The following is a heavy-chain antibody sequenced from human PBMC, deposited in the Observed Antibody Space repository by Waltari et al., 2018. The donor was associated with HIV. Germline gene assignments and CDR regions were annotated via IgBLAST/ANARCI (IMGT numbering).Heavy chain of an antibody. J-gene: IGHJ1*01. CDR1: GYTLTELS. V-gene: IGHV1-24*01. CDR2: LYPEEGET. D-gene: IGHD6-13*01. CDR3: AGFSAAGPTEYFQH. Sequence: QVQLVQSGAEVKKPGASVKVSCKVSGYTLTELSMHWVRQAPGKGLEWMGGLYPEEGETIYAQKFQGRVTMTEDTSTDTAYMELSSLRSEDTAVYYCAGFSAAGPTEYFQHWGQGTLVTVSS.